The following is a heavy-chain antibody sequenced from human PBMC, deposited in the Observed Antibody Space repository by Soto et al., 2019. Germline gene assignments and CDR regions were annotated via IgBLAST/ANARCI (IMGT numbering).Heavy chain of an antibody. J-gene: IGHJ3*02. CDR3: ARDKRSLAGDDFDI. Sequence: QVQLVQSGAEVKKPGSSVKVSCKASGGTFSSYAISWVRQAPGQGLEWMGGIIPIFGKANYAQKFQCRVTITADESTSTAYMELSSLRYEDTAVYYCARDKRSLAGDDFDIWGQGTMVTVSS. CDR2: IIPIFGKA. CDR1: GGTFSSYA. D-gene: IGHD2-15*01. V-gene: IGHV1-69*01.